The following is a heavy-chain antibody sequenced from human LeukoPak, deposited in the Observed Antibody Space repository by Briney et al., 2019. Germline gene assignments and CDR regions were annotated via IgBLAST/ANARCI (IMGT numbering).Heavy chain of an antibody. J-gene: IGHJ5*02. CDR1: GGSISSYY. Sequence: SETLSLTCTVSGGSISSYYWSWIRQPPGKGLEWIGYIYYSGSTNYNPSLKSRVTISVDTSKNQFSLKLSSVTAADTAVYYCARYVEMATITRWFDPWGQGTLVTVSS. D-gene: IGHD5-24*01. CDR2: IYYSGST. V-gene: IGHV4-59*01. CDR3: ARYVEMATITRWFDP.